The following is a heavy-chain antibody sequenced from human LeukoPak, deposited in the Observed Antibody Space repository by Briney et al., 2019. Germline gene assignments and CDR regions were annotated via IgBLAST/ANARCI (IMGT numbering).Heavy chain of an antibody. D-gene: IGHD3-10*01. Sequence: GKSLRLSCAASGFTFSSYSMHWVRQAPGKGLEWVAVISYDGSNKYYADSVKGRFTISRDNSKNTLYLQMNSLRAEDTAVYYCARPRSSYYYGSGSYYNYWGQGTLVTVSS. CDR1: GFTFSSYS. CDR3: ARPRSSYYYGSGSYYNY. J-gene: IGHJ4*02. V-gene: IGHV3-30*04. CDR2: ISYDGSNK.